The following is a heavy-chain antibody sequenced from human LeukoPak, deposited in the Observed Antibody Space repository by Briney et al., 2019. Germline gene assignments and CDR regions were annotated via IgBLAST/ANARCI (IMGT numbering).Heavy chain of an antibody. V-gene: IGHV1-18*01. CDR2: ISVYRGNT. CDR1: GYTFTNYG. CDR3: ARGGSGWSFDY. J-gene: IGHJ4*02. D-gene: IGHD6-19*01. Sequence: ASVKVSCKASGYTFTNYGISWVRQAPGQGLEWMGWISVYRGNTDYAQNLQGRVTMTTDTSTSTAYMELRSLKSDDTAVYYCARGGSGWSFDYWGQGTPVTVSS.